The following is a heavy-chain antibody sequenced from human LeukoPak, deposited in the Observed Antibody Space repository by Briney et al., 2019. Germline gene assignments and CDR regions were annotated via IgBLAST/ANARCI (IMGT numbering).Heavy chain of an antibody. CDR1: GFTFSSYS. Sequence: GGSLRLSCAASGFTFSSYSMNWVRQAPGKGLEWVSSISSSSSYIYYADSVKGRFTISRDNAKNSLYLQMNSLRAEDTAVYYCARDGGYGDYVSFIYHYGMDVWGQGTTVTVSS. J-gene: IGHJ6*02. CDR3: ARDGGYGDYVSFIYHYGMDV. V-gene: IGHV3-21*01. D-gene: IGHD4-17*01. CDR2: ISSSSSYI.